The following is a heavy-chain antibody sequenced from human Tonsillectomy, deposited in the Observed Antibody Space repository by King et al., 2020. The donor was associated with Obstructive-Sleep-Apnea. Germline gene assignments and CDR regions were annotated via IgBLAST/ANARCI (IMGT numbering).Heavy chain of an antibody. J-gene: IGHJ4*02. Sequence: VQLVESGGGLVQPGGSLRLSCAASGFTFSSDAMSWVRQAPGKGLEGVSASRCSGGSTYYADSVKGRFTISRDNSKNTLFLQLNGLRAEDTAVYYCATPTNHQFLFDYWGQGTLVTVSS. CDR1: GFTFSSDA. CDR2: SRCSGGST. V-gene: IGHV3-23*04. D-gene: IGHD1-14*01. CDR3: ATPTNHQFLFDY.